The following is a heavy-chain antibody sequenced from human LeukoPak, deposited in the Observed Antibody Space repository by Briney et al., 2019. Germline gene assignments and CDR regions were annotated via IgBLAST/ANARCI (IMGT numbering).Heavy chain of an antibody. D-gene: IGHD6-6*01. CDR2: IIPILGIA. Sequence: SVKVSCKASGGTFTSYAISWVRQAPGQGLEWMGRIIPILGIANYAQKFQGRVTITADKSTSTAYMELSSLRSEDTAVYYCARSSWQLNTHAYYFDYWGQGTLVTVSS. CDR3: ARSSWQLNTHAYYFDY. J-gene: IGHJ4*02. V-gene: IGHV1-69*04. CDR1: GGTFTSYA.